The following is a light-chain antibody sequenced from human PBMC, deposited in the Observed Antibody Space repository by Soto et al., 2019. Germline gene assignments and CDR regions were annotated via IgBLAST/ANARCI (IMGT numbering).Light chain of an antibody. J-gene: IGLJ3*02. CDR2: SNN. CDR3: AAWDDSLNGSWV. V-gene: IGLV1-44*01. Sequence: QSVLTQPPSASGTPGQRVTISCSGSSSNIGSNTVNWYQQLPGTAPKLLIYSNNQRLSGVPARFSGSKSGTSASLAISGLQAEDEADYYCAAWDDSLNGSWVFGGGTKLTVL. CDR1: SSNIGSNT.